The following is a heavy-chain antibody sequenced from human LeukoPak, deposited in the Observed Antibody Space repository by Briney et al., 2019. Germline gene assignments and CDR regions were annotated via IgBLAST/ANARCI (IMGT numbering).Heavy chain of an antibody. CDR3: TRDNRGYDY. Sequence: PGGSLRLSCAASGFTFSSYSMNWVRQAPGKGLEWVSAISSISTYIYYADSVRGRFTISRDNAKNTLYLQMNSLRAEDTAVYYCTRDNRGYDYWGQGTLVTVSS. J-gene: IGHJ4*02. CDR1: GFTFSSYS. CDR2: ISSISTYI. D-gene: IGHD5-12*01. V-gene: IGHV3-21*01.